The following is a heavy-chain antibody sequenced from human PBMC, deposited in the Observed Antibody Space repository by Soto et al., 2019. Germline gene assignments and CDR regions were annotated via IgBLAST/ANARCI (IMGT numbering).Heavy chain of an antibody. J-gene: IGHJ3*02. V-gene: IGHV3-23*01. CDR2: ITASGGGT. CDR1: GFTFSTYA. CDR3: AGGGTSANYAFDI. Sequence: EVQLLESGGGLVQPGGSLRLSCAASGFTFSTYAMSWVRQAPGKGLAWVSSITASGGGTYYGDSVKGRFTISRDNSKNTLYLQMNTRRAEDTAVFYCAGGGTSANYAFDIWGQGTLVTVSS. D-gene: IGHD2-8*02.